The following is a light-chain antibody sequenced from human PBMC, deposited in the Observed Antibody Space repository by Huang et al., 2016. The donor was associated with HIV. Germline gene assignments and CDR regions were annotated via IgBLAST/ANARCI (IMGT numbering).Light chain of an antibody. CDR2: GAS. CDR3: QQRSDWPLT. V-gene: IGKV3-11*01. Sequence: EIVLTQSPATLSLSPGERATLSCRASQSVSAYLAWYQQKPGQAPRRLIEGASNRATGIPARFSGRGSGTDFTLTISSLEPEDFAVYYCQQRSDWPLTFGGGTKVEIK. J-gene: IGKJ4*01. CDR1: QSVSAY.